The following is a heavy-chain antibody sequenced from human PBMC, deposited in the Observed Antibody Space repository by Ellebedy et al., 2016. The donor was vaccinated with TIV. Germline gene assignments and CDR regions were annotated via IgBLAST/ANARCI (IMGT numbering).Heavy chain of an antibody. CDR2: IHHSGST. J-gene: IGHJ4*02. Sequence: MPSETLSLTCTVSGGPISSYYCSWIRQAPGKGLEWIGYIHHSGSTNYNPSLKSRVTTSVDPSKKQFSLRLISVTVAATAVYYCARGGSGGYFDWWGQGTLVTVSS. D-gene: IGHD6-19*01. CDR3: ARGGSGGYFDW. V-gene: IGHV4-59*01. CDR1: GGPISSYY.